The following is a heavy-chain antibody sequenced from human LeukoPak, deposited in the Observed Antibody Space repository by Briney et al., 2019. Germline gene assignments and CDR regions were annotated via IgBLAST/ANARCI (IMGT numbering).Heavy chain of an antibody. V-gene: IGHV3-30*18. CDR1: GFIFSNYG. CDR2: ISDDGSNK. D-gene: IGHD5-12*01. Sequence: GGSLRLSCAASGFIFSNYGMHWVRQAPGKGLEWVAVISDDGSNKYYADSVKGRLIISRDNSKNTLYLQVNSLRPEDTAVYCCAKGGYSYDYYYYAMDVWGPGTTVTVSS. J-gene: IGHJ6*02. CDR3: AKGGYSYDYYYYAMDV.